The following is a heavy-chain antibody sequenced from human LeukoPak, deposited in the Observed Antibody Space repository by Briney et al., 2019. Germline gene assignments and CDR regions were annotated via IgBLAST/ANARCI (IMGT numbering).Heavy chain of an antibody. V-gene: IGHV1-2*02. J-gene: IGHJ5*02. CDR1: GYTFTGYY. CDR2: INPNSGGT. CDR3: ARDYLLYCSGGSCYSPLDWFDP. Sequence: ASVKVSCKASGYTFTGYYMHWVRQAPGQGLEWMGWINPNSGGTNYAQKFQGRVTMTRDTSISTAYKELSRLRSDDTAVYYCARDYLLYCSGGSCYSPLDWFDPWGQGTLVTVSS. D-gene: IGHD2-15*01.